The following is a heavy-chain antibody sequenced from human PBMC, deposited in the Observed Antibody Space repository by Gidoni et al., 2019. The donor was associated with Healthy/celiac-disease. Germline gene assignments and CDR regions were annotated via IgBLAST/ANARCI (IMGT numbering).Heavy chain of an antibody. Sequence: GKGLVWVSRINSDGSSTSYADSVKGRFTISRDNAKNTLYLQMNSLRAEDTAVYYCARDPLLWFGELLSGGSSVSYYYYGMDVWGQGTTVTVSS. D-gene: IGHD3-10*01. J-gene: IGHJ6*02. CDR2: INSDGSST. V-gene: IGHV3-74*01. CDR3: ARDPLLWFGELLSGGSSVSYYYYGMDV.